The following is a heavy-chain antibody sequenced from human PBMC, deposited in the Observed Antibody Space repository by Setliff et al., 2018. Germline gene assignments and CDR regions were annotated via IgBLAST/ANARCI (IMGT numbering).Heavy chain of an antibody. Sequence: SCAASGFSINVYSMTWVRQAPGKGLECVSGMYGVGATFYADSVKGRFTISRDISENTLYLQMNSLRPEDTAVYYCAKDRVPDGYWDFDYWGQGILVTVSS. CDR2: MYGVGAT. D-gene: IGHD4-17*01. CDR1: GFSINVYS. J-gene: IGHJ4*02. CDR3: AKDRVPDGYWDFDY. V-gene: IGHV3-23*01.